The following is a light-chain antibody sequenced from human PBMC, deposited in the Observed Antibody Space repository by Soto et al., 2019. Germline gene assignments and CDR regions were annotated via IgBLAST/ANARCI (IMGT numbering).Light chain of an antibody. J-gene: IGKJ1*01. CDR3: QQNFNTPWT. V-gene: IGKV1-39*01. Sequence: DIQMTQSPSSLSASVGDRVTISCRASQSISSYLSWYQQKPGKAPKLLIFAASSLESGVPSRFSGSGSGTDFTLTISSLQPEDFAAYYCQQNFNTPWTFGQGTKVDIK. CDR1: QSISSY. CDR2: AAS.